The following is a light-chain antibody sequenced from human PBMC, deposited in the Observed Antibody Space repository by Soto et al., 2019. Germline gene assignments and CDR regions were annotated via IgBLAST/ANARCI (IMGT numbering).Light chain of an antibody. CDR1: QSVSSN. V-gene: IGKV3-15*01. CDR2: GAS. Sequence: EIVMTQSPATLSVSPGERATLSCRASQSVSSNLAWYQHKPGQAPRLLIYGASTRATGIPIRFSGSGSGTEFTLTISILHSESIEVSDCQHQNYCTPPQYTFGRGTTLEIK. J-gene: IGKJ2*01. CDR3: QHQNYCTPPQYT.